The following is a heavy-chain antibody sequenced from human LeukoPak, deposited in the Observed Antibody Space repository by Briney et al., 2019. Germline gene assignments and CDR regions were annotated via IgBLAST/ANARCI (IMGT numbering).Heavy chain of an antibody. V-gene: IGHV4-4*07. CDR1: GASINSHY. CDR3: ARALNPLPGTYYFDY. D-gene: IGHD2-15*01. J-gene: IGHJ4*02. CDR2: IYISGST. Sequence: SETLSLTCSVSGASINSHYWTWIRQPGGKGLEWIGRIYISGSTNYSPSLLSRVTMSVDTSKNQFSLNLISVTAADTAVYYCARALNPLPGTYYFDYWGQGTLVTVSS.